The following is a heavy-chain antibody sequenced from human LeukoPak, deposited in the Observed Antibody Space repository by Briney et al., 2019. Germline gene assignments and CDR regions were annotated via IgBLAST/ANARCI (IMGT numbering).Heavy chain of an antibody. Sequence: LTGGSLRLSCAASGFTFSSYGMHWVRQAPGKGLEWVAVISYDGSNKYYADSVKGRFTISRDNSKNTLYLQMNSLRAEDTAVYYCAKGIRPGYGDYGLFDYWGQGTLVTVSS. CDR2: ISYDGSNK. CDR3: AKGIRPGYGDYGLFDY. D-gene: IGHD4-17*01. J-gene: IGHJ4*02. CDR1: GFTFSSYG. V-gene: IGHV3-30*18.